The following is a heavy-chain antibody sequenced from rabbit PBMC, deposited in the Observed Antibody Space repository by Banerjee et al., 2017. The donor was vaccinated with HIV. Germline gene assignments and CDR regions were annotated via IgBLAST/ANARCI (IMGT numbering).Heavy chain of an antibody. CDR1: GIDFSTYYY. CDR3: ARDLAGVIGWNFGL. Sequence: QQLVESGGDLVKPGASLTLTCTASGIDFSTYYYMCWVRQAPGKGLEWIGCTDTGSGGNTYYASWAKGRFTISKTSSTTVTLQMTSLTAADTATYFCARDLAGVIGWNFGLWGPGTLVTVS. CDR2: TDTGSGGNT. D-gene: IGHD4-1*01. J-gene: IGHJ6*01. V-gene: IGHV1S40*01.